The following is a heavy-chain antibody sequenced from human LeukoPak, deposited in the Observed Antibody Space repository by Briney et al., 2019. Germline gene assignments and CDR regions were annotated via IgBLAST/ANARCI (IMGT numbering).Heavy chain of an antibody. CDR1: GDSISDYH. Sequence: SETLSLTCTVSGDSISDYHWSWIRQPLGKGLEWIGEAYYSGSTHYNPFLKSRVTISIDTSKNEFSLRLTSVTAADTAVYYCARELDGNGGWFDPWGQGTLVTVSS. CDR3: ARELDGNGGWFDP. D-gene: IGHD5-24*01. CDR2: AYYSGST. J-gene: IGHJ5*02. V-gene: IGHV4-59*01.